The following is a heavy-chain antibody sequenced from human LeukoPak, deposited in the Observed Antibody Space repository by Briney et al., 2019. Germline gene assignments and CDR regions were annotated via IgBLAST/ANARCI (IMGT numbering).Heavy chain of an antibody. CDR2: IYYSGST. J-gene: IGHJ3*02. CDR1: GGSISSYY. D-gene: IGHD5-12*01. V-gene: IGHV4-59*01. CDR3: ARWEPRGYDFPGASDAFDI. Sequence: SETLSLTCTVSGGSISSYYWSWIRQPPGKGLEWIGYIYYSGSTNYNPSLKSRVTISVDTSKNQFSLKLSSVTAADTAVYYCARWEPRGYDFPGASDAFDIWGQGQWSPSLQ.